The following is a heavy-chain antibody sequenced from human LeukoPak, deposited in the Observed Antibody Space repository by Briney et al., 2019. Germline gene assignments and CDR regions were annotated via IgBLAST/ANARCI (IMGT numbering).Heavy chain of an antibody. J-gene: IGHJ5*02. CDR1: GFTVSSNY. D-gene: IGHD2-2*01. Sequence: GGSLRLSCAASGFTVSSNYMSWVRQAPGKGLEWVSVIYSGGSTYYADSVKGRFTISRDNSKNTLYLQMNSLRAEDTAVYYCARDYPIVVVPAARAGNWFDPWGQGTLVTVSS. V-gene: IGHV3-53*01. CDR2: IYSGGST. CDR3: ARDYPIVVVPAARAGNWFDP.